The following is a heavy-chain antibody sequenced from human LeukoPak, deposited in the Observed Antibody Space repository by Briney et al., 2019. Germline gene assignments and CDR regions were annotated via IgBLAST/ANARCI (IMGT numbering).Heavy chain of an antibody. CDR1: GGSFSGYY. Sequence: SETLSLTCAVYGGSFSGYYWSWIRQPPGKGLEWIGEINHSGSTNYNPSLKSRVTISADTSKNQFSLKLSSVTAADTAVYYCARVTSSDAFDIWGQGTMVTVSS. D-gene: IGHD3-3*01. CDR3: ARVTSSDAFDI. J-gene: IGHJ3*02. V-gene: IGHV4-34*01. CDR2: INHSGST.